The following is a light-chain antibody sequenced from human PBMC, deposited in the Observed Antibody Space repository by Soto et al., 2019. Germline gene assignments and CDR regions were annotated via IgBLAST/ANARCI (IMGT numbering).Light chain of an antibody. CDR1: QSISTW. Sequence: DIQMTQSPSTLSASVGDRVTITCRASQSISTWLAWYQQKPGKAPKLLIYKAPNLEGGVPSRFSGSGSGTEFNITISSLQPDDFATYYCQQYNTYPLTFGGGTKVDIK. V-gene: IGKV1-5*03. J-gene: IGKJ4*01. CDR3: QQYNTYPLT. CDR2: KAP.